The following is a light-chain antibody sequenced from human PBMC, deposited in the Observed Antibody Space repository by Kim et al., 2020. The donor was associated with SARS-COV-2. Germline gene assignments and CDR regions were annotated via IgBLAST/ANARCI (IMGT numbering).Light chain of an antibody. Sequence: DIQMTQSPSTLSASVGDRVTITCRASQSVNIYLAWYQHRPGKAPNLLIYDASILESGVPSRFSGSGSGTDFTLTISGLQPDDFATYYCQEYKSNSWTFGQGTKVEI. J-gene: IGKJ1*01. CDR3: QEYKSNSWT. V-gene: IGKV1-5*01. CDR2: DAS. CDR1: QSVNIY.